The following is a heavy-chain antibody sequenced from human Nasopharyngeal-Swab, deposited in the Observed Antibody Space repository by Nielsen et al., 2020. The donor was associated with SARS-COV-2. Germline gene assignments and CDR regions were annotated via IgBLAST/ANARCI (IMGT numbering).Heavy chain of an antibody. Sequence: GRSLRPSCAASGFTFADYAMHWVRHAPGKGLEWVSCITWNSGTIGYADSVKGRFTVSRDNAANSLFLQMDSLRPDDTAFYCCAKSLYTSTWSYYFDIWGQGTMVTVSS. CDR2: ITWNSGTI. J-gene: IGHJ4*02. V-gene: IGHV3-9*01. CDR3: AKSLYTSTWSYYFDI. CDR1: GFTFADYA. D-gene: IGHD6-13*01.